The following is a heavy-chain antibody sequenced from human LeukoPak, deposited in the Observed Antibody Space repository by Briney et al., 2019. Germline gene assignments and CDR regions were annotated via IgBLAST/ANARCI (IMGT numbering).Heavy chain of an antibody. CDR1: GFTFSNNW. J-gene: IGHJ3*02. Sequence: GGSLRLSCAASGFTFSNNWMHWVRQAPGKGLEWVSSISSSSSYIYYADSVKGRFTISRDNAKNSLYLQMNSLRAEDTAVYYCARRMAGAFDIWGQGTMVTVSS. V-gene: IGHV3-21*01. CDR3: ARRMAGAFDI. D-gene: IGHD5-24*01. CDR2: ISSSSSYI.